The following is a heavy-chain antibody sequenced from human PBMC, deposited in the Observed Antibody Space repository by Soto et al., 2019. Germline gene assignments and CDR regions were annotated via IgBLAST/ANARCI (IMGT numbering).Heavy chain of an antibody. Sequence: PSETLSHTCAVYGGSFSGYYWSWIRQPPGKGLEWIGDVNHSGSTNYNPSLKSRVTISVDTSKNQFSLKLSSVTAADTAVYYCGRSHIVPRLFMYPYDYWGQGTLVSSPQ. J-gene: IGHJ4*02. CDR3: GRSHIVPRLFMYPYDY. CDR2: VNHSGST. CDR1: GGSFSGYY. D-gene: IGHD2-21*01. V-gene: IGHV4-34*01.